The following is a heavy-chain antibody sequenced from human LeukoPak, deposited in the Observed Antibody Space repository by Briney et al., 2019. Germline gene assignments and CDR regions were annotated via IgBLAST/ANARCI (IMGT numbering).Heavy chain of an antibody. Sequence: PSETLSLTCTVSGGSISSYYCSWIRQPPGKGLEWIGYIYYSGSTNYNPSLKSRVTISVDTSKNQFSLKLSSVTAADTAVYYCARADYGDYGYYFDYWGQGTLVTVSS. J-gene: IGHJ4*02. CDR1: GGSISSYY. V-gene: IGHV4-59*08. CDR2: IYYSGST. D-gene: IGHD4-17*01. CDR3: ARADYGDYGYYFDY.